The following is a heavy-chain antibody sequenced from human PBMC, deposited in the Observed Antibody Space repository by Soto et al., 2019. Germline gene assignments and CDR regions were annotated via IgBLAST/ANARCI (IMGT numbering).Heavy chain of an antibody. J-gene: IGHJ4*02. Sequence: SETLCLTCTFFGDSISSSSYYWGWIRQPPGKGLEWIGSIYYSGSPYYNSSLKSRVTISVDTSKNHFSLKLTSMTAADTAVYYCTIRKSSRYSHYWGKGILVTVSS. CDR3: TIRKSSRYSHY. CDR1: GDSISSSSYY. D-gene: IGHD3-9*01. V-gene: IGHV4-39*02. CDR2: IYYSGSP.